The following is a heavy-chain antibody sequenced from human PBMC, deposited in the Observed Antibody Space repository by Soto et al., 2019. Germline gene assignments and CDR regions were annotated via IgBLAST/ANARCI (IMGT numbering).Heavy chain of an antibody. CDR1: GGSISRSNC. CDR2: IYHSGST. CDR3: ARVAVAGTRVDY. J-gene: IGHJ4*02. D-gene: IGHD6-19*01. Sequence: GTLSLTCAVSGGSISRSNCWSWVRQPPGKGLEWIGEIYHSGSTNYNPSLKSRVTISVDKSKNQFSLKLSSVTAADTAVYYCARVAVAGTRVDYWGQGTLVTVSS. V-gene: IGHV4-4*02.